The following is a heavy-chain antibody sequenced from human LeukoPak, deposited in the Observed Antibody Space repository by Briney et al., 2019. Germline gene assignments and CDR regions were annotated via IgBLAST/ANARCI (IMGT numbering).Heavy chain of an antibody. CDR3: AREGVDVFDI. Sequence: PGGSLRLSCAASGFTFSSYSMNWVRQAPGKGLEWVSSISSGSTYIYYADSLKGRFTISRDNAKNSVILQMNSLRADDTAVYYCAREGVDVFDIWGQGTMVTVSS. CDR2: ISSGSTYI. J-gene: IGHJ3*02. V-gene: IGHV3-21*01. CDR1: GFTFSSYS.